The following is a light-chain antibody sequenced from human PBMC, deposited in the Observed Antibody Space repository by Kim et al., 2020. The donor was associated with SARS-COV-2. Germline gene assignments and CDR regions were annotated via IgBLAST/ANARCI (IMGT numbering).Light chain of an antibody. CDR2: GTS. J-gene: IGLJ3*02. CDR3: LLYYGGAWV. Sequence: PGEAVPLTCDSRTGAVTKSYYPNWFQQKPGQAPRALLYGTSNRRSWAPARFSGSLLGGKAALTLSGVQPEDEAEYYCLLYYGGAWVFGGGTQLTVL. V-gene: IGLV7-43*01. CDR1: TGAVTKSYY.